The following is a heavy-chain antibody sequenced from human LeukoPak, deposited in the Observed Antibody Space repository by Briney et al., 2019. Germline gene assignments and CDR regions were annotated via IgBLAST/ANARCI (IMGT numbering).Heavy chain of an antibody. CDR2: INQDGSEK. D-gene: IGHD3-16*02. CDR1: GFTFRSYW. V-gene: IGHV3-7*05. Sequence: QPGGSLRLSCAASGFTFRSYWMSWVRQAPGKGLEWVANINQDGSEKYYVDSVKGRFTISRDNTKNSLYLQMKSLRGEDTAVYYCARVGIVLSRLNWFDPWGQGTLVTVSS. CDR3: ARVGIVLSRLNWFDP. J-gene: IGHJ5*02.